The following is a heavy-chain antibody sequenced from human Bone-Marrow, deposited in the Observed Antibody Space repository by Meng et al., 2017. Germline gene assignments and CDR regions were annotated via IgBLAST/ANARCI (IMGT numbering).Heavy chain of an antibody. CDR2: IYYSGST. CDR1: GGSISSSSYY. V-gene: IGHV4-39*07. D-gene: IGHD5-18*01. CDR3: ARGSWLQLWLQDY. J-gene: IGHJ4*02. Sequence: QLQLQESGPGLVKPSATLSLTCTVSGGSISSSSYYWGWIRQPPGKGLEWIGSIYYSGSTYYNPSLKSRVTISVDTSKNQFSLKLSSVTAADTAVYYCARGSWLQLWLQDYWGQGTLVTVSS.